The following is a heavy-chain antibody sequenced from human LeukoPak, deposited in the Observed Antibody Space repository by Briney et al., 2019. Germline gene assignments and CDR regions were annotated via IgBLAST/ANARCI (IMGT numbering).Heavy chain of an antibody. CDR1: GFTFSSYA. J-gene: IGHJ1*01. V-gene: IGHV3-30*04. D-gene: IGHD3-9*01. Sequence: GRSLRLSCAASGFTFSSYAMHWVRQAPGKGLEWVAVISYDGSNKYYADSVKGRFTISRDNFKNTLYLQMNTLRAEDTAVYYCARPYYDILTGYLEYFQHWGQGTLVTVSS. CDR3: ARPYYDILTGYLEYFQH. CDR2: ISYDGSNK.